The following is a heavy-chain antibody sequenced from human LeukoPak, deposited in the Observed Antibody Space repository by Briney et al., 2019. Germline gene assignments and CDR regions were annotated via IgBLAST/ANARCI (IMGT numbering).Heavy chain of an antibody. CDR3: ARPITFGITRYFDY. Sequence: GGSLRLSCAASGFTFSTYAMSWVRQAPGKGLEWVSGISGSGGSTYYADSVKGRFTISRDNPNKALYLQMNSLKAEDTAVYYCARPITFGITRYFDYWGQGTLVTVSS. V-gene: IGHV3-23*01. D-gene: IGHD3-16*01. CDR1: GFTFSTYA. J-gene: IGHJ4*02. CDR2: ISGSGGST.